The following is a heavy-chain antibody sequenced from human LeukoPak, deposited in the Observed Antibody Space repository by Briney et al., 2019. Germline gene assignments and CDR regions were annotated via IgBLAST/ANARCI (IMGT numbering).Heavy chain of an antibody. D-gene: IGHD2-2*01. J-gene: IGHJ5*02. V-gene: IGHV1-3*01. Sequence: ASVKVSCKASGYTFTSYAMHWVRQAPGQRLEWMGWINAGNGNTKYSQKFQGRVTITRGTSASTAYMELSSLRSEDTAVYYCARDPLAKRRGYCSSTSCKGDTNWFDPWGQGTLVTVSS. CDR1: GYTFTSYA. CDR2: INAGNGNT. CDR3: ARDPLAKRRGYCSSTSCKGDTNWFDP.